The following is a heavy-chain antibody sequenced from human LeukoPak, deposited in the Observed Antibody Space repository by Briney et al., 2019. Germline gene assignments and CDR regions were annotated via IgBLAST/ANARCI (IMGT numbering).Heavy chain of an antibody. CDR2: IYYSGST. V-gene: IGHV4-59*01. J-gene: IGHJ4*02. CDR3: AREGHSSMDY. CDR1: GGSISSYY. Sequence: SETLSLTCTVSGGSISSYYWSWIRQPPGKGLEWIGYIYYSGSTNYNPSLKSRVTISVDTSKNQFSLKLSSVTAADTAVYYCAREGHSSMDYWGQGTLVTASS. D-gene: IGHD6-19*01.